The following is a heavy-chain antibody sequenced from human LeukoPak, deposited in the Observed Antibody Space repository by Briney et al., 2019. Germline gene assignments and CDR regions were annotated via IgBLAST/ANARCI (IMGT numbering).Heavy chain of an antibody. CDR3: ARDLWESSYGSGAFGY. V-gene: IGHV3-66*01. D-gene: IGHD5-18*01. Sequence: GGSLRLSCAASGFTVSSNYMSWVRQAPGKGLEWVSVIYSGGSTYYADSVKGRFTISRDNSKNTLYPQMNSLRAEDTAVYYCARDLWESSYGSGAFGYWGQGTLVTVSS. J-gene: IGHJ4*02. CDR1: GFTVSSNY. CDR2: IYSGGST.